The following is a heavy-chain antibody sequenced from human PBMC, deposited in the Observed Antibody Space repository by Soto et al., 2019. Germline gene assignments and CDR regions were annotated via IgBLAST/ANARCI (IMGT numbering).Heavy chain of an antibody. CDR3: ARFHRGYCISTSCYAAGSQRWFDP. CDR1: GYTFTSYG. D-gene: IGHD2-2*01. V-gene: IGHV1-18*01. Sequence: ASVKVSCKASGYTFTSYGISWVRQAPGQGLEWMGWISAYNGNTNYAQKLQGRVTMTTDTSTSTAYMELRSLRSDDTAVYYCARFHRGYCISTSCYAAGSQRWFDPWGQGTLVTVSS. J-gene: IGHJ5*02. CDR2: ISAYNGNT.